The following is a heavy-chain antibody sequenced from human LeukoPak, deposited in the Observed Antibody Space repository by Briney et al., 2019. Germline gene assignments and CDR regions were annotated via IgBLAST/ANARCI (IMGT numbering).Heavy chain of an antibody. J-gene: IGHJ6*03. CDR3: ARGDCSSTSCYAYYYYYYTDV. CDR1: GFTFSSYE. D-gene: IGHD2-2*01. CDR2: ISSSGSTI. V-gene: IGHV3-48*03. Sequence: GGSLRLSCAASGFTFSSYEMNWVRQAPGKGLEWVSYISSSGSTIYYADSVKGRFTISRDNAKNSLYLQMNSLRAEDTAVYYCARGDCSSTSCYAYYYYYYTDVWGKGTTVTVSS.